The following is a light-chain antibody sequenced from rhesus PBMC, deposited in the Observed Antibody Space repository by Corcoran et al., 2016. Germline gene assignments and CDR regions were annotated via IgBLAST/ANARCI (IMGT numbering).Light chain of an antibody. CDR1: IIGSEA. Sequence: SFDLTQPRSVSMSQGQTARIPCGGDIIGSEAVQWYQQRPPQAPILLIYDDNDRPLGIPDRFSGSKSGSTATLTISGVEAGDEADYYCQVRDGSRDHDVFGGGTKLTVL. V-gene: IGLV3-36*02. J-gene: IGLJ6*01. CDR2: DDN. CDR3: QVRDGSRDHDV.